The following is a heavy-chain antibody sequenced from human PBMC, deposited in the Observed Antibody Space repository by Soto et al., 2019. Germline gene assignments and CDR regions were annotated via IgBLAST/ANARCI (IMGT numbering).Heavy chain of an antibody. CDR3: VRDSPIGSTFSGYDGIDY. J-gene: IGHJ4*02. V-gene: IGHV1-18*01. CDR2: INALLDKT. CDR1: GYSFTRYG. D-gene: IGHD5-12*01. Sequence: ASVKVSCKASGYSFTRYGIGWARQAPGQGLEWMGRINALLDKTNYAQNLQGRLTLTTDTSTGTAYMELNSLRSEDTAVYYCVRDSPIGSTFSGYDGIDYWGQGTLVTVSS.